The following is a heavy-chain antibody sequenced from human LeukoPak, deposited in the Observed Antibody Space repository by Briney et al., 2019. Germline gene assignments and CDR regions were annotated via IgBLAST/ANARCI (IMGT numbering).Heavy chain of an antibody. CDR2: IDPNSGGT. Sequence: ASVKVSCKASGYTFTGYYMHWVRQAPGQVLEWMGWIDPNSGGTNYAQKFQGRVTMTRDTSISTAYMELSRLRSDDTAVYYCARSRPADYYDSSGYYPADAFDIWGQGTMVTVSS. CDR3: ARSRPADYYDSSGYYPADAFDI. J-gene: IGHJ3*02. V-gene: IGHV1-2*02. D-gene: IGHD3-22*01. CDR1: GYTFTGYY.